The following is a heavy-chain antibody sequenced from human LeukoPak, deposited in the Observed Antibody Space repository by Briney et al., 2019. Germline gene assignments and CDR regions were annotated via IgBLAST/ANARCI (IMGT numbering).Heavy chain of an antibody. CDR3: ARDSLYNFWSGYYHTTYYFDY. D-gene: IGHD3-3*01. CDR2: IYTSGT. V-gene: IGHV4-61*09. J-gene: IGHJ4*02. Sequence: SETLSLTCTVSGGSISSGNYYWSWIRQPAGKGLEWIGHIYTSGTTYNPSLKSRVTISVDTSKNQFSLNLSSMTAADTAVHYCARDSLYNFWSGYYHTTYYFDYWGQGTLVTVSS. CDR1: GGSISSGNYY.